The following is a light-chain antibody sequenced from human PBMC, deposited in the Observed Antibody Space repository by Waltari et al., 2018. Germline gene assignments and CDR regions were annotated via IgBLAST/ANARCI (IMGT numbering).Light chain of an antibody. CDR2: SDT. CDR1: NIGIRS. V-gene: IGLV3-21*04. Sequence: SYVLTQPPSVSVAPGATASIACGGNNIGIRSVHWYPQKPGQAPVLVIYSDTDRPSGIPERFSGSNSGNTATLTISRVEAGDEADYYCQVWDSNNDHAFWVFGGGTNLTVL. CDR3: QVWDSNNDHAFWV. J-gene: IGLJ3*02.